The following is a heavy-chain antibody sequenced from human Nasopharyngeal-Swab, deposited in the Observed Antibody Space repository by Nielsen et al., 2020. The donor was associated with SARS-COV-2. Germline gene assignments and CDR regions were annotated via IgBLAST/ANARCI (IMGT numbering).Heavy chain of an antibody. V-gene: IGHV4-59*01. Sequence: SETLSLTCTVSGGSISSYYWSWIRQPPGKGLEWIGYIYYSGSTNYNPSLKSRVTISVDTSKNQFSLKLSSVTAADTAVYYCARGGGLGYYDFWRGYSQTSDAFDIWGQGTMVTVSS. CDR3: ARGGGLGYYDFWRGYSQTSDAFDI. CDR1: GGSISSYY. D-gene: IGHD3-3*01. J-gene: IGHJ3*02. CDR2: IYYSGST.